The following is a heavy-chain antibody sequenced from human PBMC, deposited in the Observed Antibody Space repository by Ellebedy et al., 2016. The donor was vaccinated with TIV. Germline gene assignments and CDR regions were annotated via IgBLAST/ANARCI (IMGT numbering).Heavy chain of an antibody. CDR3: ARTTYGTNSGWYFDL. V-gene: IGHV3-72*01. Sequence: GESLKISXAASGFTFSDHYVDWVRQAPGKGLEWVGRSRNKASSYSTEYAASVKGRFSISRDESKNSLSLQMNSLKTEDTAVYYCARTTYGTNSGWYFDLWGRGTLVTVSS. CDR2: SRNKASSYST. CDR1: GFTFSDHY. D-gene: IGHD4-23*01. J-gene: IGHJ2*01.